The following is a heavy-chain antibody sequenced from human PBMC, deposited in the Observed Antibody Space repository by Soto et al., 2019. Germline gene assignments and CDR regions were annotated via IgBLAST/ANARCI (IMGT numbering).Heavy chain of an antibody. J-gene: IGHJ6*02. Sequence: SVKVSCKASGGTFSSYAISWVRQAPGQGLEWMGGIIPIFGTANYAQKFQGRVTITADESTSTAYMELSSLRSGDTAVYYCAREYCSGGSCHQTYYYYGMDVWGQGTTVTVSS. D-gene: IGHD2-15*01. CDR3: AREYCSGGSCHQTYYYYGMDV. CDR2: IIPIFGTA. CDR1: GGTFSSYA. V-gene: IGHV1-69*13.